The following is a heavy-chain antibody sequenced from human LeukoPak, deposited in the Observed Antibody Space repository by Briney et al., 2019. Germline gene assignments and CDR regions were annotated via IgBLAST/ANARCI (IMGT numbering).Heavy chain of an antibody. D-gene: IGHD5-18*01. CDR2: IWYDGSNK. J-gene: IGHJ6*03. V-gene: IGHV3-33*06. Sequence: GRSLRLSCAASGFTFSSYGMHWVRQAPGKGLEWVAVIWYDGSNKYYADSVKGRFTISRDNSKNTLYLQMNSLRGEDTAVYYCAKAGYSYGGYYCMDVWGKGTTVTVSS. CDR1: GFTFSSYG. CDR3: AKAGYSYGGYYCMDV.